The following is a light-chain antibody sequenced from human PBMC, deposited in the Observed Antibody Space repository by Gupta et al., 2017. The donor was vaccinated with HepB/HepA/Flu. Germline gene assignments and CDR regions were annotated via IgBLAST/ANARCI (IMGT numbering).Light chain of an antibody. J-gene: IGKJ1*01. CDR2: GAS. V-gene: IGKV1-39*01. CDR1: QSITTY. Sequence: DIKMTQSPSSLSASVGDRITITCRASQSITTYVNWYQQKPGKAPSLLIYGASTLQSGVPSRFRGSGSGTDFTLTITSLQHEDSAIYYCQQNDILPWTFGQGTKVEIK. CDR3: QQNDILPWT.